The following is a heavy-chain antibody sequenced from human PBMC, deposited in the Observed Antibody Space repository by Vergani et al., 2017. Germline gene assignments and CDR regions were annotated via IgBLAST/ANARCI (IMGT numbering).Heavy chain of an antibody. D-gene: IGHD2-21*01. CDR3: ARSQGDYWYLDL. CDR2: IHNRGKT. Sequence: QVRLEESGPGLVKPSETLSLTCSVSGYSIGSGFYWAWIRQSPGEGLQWLTSIHNRGKTYHNPSLKSRVSVSLDTSKNRFSLNLTSVTATDTAVYYCARSQGDYWYLDLWGPGSLVGDCS. CDR1: GYSIGSGFY. V-gene: IGHV4-38-2*01. J-gene: IGHJ2*01.